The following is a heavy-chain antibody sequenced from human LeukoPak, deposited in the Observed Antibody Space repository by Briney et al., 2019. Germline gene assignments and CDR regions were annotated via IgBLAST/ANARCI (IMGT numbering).Heavy chain of an antibody. V-gene: IGHV3-11*01. CDR2: ISTSGTAT. Sequence: PGGSLRLSCAGSGFTFSDHFMSWIRQAPGKGLEWVSYISTSGTATYYTDSVKGRFTISRDNAKNSLYLQMNSLRAEDTAVYYCARDTSSTGSNSGSFAPWGQGTLVTVSS. CDR3: ARDTSSTGSNSGSFAP. J-gene: IGHJ5*02. D-gene: IGHD6-13*01. CDR1: GFTFSDHF.